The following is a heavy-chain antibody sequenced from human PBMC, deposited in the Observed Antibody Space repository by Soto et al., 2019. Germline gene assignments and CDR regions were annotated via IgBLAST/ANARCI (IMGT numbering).Heavy chain of an antibody. CDR3: GRKSNALASRPPDY. J-gene: IGHJ4*02. V-gene: IGHV4-39*01. CDR2: IYFRGSP. CDR1: GGSFSGYY. D-gene: IGHD6-19*01. Sequence: PSETLSLICAVYGGSFSGYYCAWIRQPPGKGLEWIGSIYFRGSPFYNPSLQSRVTISVDTSKNQFSLKLNSVTAADTAVYYCGRKSNALASRPPDYWGQGTLVTVSS.